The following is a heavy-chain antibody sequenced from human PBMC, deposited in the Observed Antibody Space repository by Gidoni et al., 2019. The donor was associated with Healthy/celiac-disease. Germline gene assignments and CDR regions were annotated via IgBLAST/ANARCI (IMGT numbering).Heavy chain of an antibody. Sequence: EVQLVESGGGLVQPGGSLRLSCAASGFTFSSYSMNWVRQAPGKGLEWVSYISSSSSTIYYADSVKGRFTNSRDNAKNSLYLQMNSLRAEDTAVYYCARAHPDSSGYSRYYYYGMDVWGQGTTVTVSS. CDR1: GFTFSSYS. D-gene: IGHD3-22*01. CDR2: ISSSSSTI. CDR3: ARAHPDSSGYSRYYYYGMDV. V-gene: IGHV3-48*01. J-gene: IGHJ6*02.